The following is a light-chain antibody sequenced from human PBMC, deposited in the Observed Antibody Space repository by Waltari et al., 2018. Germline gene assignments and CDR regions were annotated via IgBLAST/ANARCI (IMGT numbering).Light chain of an antibody. CDR3: QQYYRTPFT. CDR1: LNILHSSENKNY. CDR2: GAS. Sequence: DIVMTQSPDSLSVSLGERATINCKSSLNILHSSENKNYLGWYQQKSGQSPKLLIYGASTRESGVPDRFSGSGSGTDFTLTISSLQAEDVAVYYCQQYYRTPFTFGPGTKVDIK. V-gene: IGKV4-1*01. J-gene: IGKJ3*01.